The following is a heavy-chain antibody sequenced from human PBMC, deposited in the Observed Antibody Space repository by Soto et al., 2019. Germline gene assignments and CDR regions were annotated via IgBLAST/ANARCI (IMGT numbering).Heavy chain of an antibody. CDR1: GYTFTSYG. CDR3: ARDFVVVVAATLPGY. V-gene: IGHV1-18*01. J-gene: IGHJ4*02. D-gene: IGHD2-15*01. CDR2: ISAYNGNT. Sequence: ASVKVSCKASGYTFTSYGISWVRQAPGQGLEWMGWISAYNGNTNYAQKLQGRVTMTTDTSTSTAYMELRSLRSDDTAVYYCARDFVVVVAATLPGYWGQGTLVTVSS.